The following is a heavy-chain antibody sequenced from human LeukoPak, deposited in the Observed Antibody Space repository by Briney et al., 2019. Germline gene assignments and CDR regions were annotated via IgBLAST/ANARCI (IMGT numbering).Heavy chain of an antibody. Sequence: GGSLRLSCAASGFTFSSYWMHWVRQAPGKGLVWVSRINSDGSSTSYADSVKGRFTISRDNAKNTLYLQMNSLRAEDTAVYYCARDPRYCSSTSCYTFYYYYYYMDVWGKGTTVTVSS. J-gene: IGHJ6*03. CDR3: ARDPRYCSSTSCYTFYYYYYYMDV. V-gene: IGHV3-74*01. D-gene: IGHD2-2*02. CDR2: INSDGSST. CDR1: GFTFSSYW.